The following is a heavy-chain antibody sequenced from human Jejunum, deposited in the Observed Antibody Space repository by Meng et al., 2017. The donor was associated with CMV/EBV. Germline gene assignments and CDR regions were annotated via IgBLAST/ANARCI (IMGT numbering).Heavy chain of an antibody. CDR3: ARDNVVHYYYGLDV. CDR2: IYYTGST. D-gene: IGHD2-21*01. CDR1: GGSINNYY. J-gene: IGHJ6*02. Sequence: VSGGSINNYYWSWIRQTPGKGLEWIGYIYYTGSTNYNPSLKSRVTISVDTSKNQFSLKLSSVTAADTAVYYCARDNVVHYYYGLDVWGQGTTVTVSS. V-gene: IGHV4-59*01.